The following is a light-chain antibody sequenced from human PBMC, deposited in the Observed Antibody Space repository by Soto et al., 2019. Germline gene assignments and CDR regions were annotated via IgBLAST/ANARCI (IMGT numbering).Light chain of an antibody. J-gene: IGKJ5*01. CDR1: ESVSSH. V-gene: IGKV3-15*01. CDR3: HHYHNWPMT. CDR2: DSS. Sequence: IVMTQSPATLSASTGRRATLSCRASESVSSHLAWYQQKPGQAPRLLIYDSSTRATGIPARFSGSESGTEFTLTISSLQSEDFAVYYCHHYHNWPMTFGQGTRLEIK.